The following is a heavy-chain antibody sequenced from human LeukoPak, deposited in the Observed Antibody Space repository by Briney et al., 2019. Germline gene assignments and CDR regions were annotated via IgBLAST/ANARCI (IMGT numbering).Heavy chain of an antibody. J-gene: IGHJ4*02. D-gene: IGHD4-11*01. V-gene: IGHV4-34*01. CDR1: GGSFSGYY. Sequence: PSDTLSLTCAVYGGSFSGYYWSWIRQPPGKGLEWIGEINHSGSTNYNPSLKSRVTISVDTSKNQFSLKLSSVTAADTAVYYCAREGEYSDSASHFDYWGQGTLVTVSS. CDR2: INHSGST. CDR3: AREGEYSDSASHFDY.